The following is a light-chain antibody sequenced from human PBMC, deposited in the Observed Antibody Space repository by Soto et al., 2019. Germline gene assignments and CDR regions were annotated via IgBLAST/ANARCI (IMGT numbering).Light chain of an antibody. V-gene: IGKV1-5*01. Sequence: IQMIQSPSTLSASLGETVTISCRAGQSVSKWLAWYRQKPGQAPVLLIYSTSTLQLGVPSRFSGSGWGTEFTLTISNLQPDDSATYYCQQYNSVSSFGQGTKLVIE. CDR2: STS. CDR1: QSVSKW. CDR3: QQYNSVSS. J-gene: IGKJ2*03.